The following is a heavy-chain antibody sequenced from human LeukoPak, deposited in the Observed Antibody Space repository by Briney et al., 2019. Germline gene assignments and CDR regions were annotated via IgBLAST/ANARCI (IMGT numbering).Heavy chain of an antibody. CDR2: IIPILGIA. V-gene: IGHV1-69*02. CDR1: GGSFSSYT. Sequence: GASVKVSCKASGGSFSSYTISWVRQAPGQGLEWMGRIIPILGIANYAQKFQGRVTITADKSTSTAYMELCSLRSEDTAVYYCASVDIVTYYYGMDVWGQGTTVTVSS. CDR3: ASVDIVTYYYGMDV. J-gene: IGHJ6*02. D-gene: IGHD5-12*01.